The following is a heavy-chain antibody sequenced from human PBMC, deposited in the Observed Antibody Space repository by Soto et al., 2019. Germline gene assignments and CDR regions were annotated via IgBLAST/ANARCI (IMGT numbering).Heavy chain of an antibody. CDR2: ISSSSSYI. V-gene: IGHV3-21*01. D-gene: IGHD2-2*01. CDR1: GFTFSSYS. Sequence: LRLSCAASGFTFSSYSMNWVRQAPGKGLEWVSSISSSSSYIYYADSVKGRFTISRDNAKNSLYLQMNSLRAEDTAVYYCARDGRRYCSSTSCFQLSWGQGTLVTVSS. CDR3: ARDGRRYCSSTSCFQLS. J-gene: IGHJ5*02.